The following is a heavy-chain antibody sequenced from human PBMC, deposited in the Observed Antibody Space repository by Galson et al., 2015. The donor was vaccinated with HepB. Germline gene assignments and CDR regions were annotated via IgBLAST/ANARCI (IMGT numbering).Heavy chain of an antibody. J-gene: IGHJ3*02. V-gene: IGHV1-69*13. Sequence: SVKVSCKASGGTFSSYAISWVRQAPGQGLEWMGGIIPIFGTANYAQKFQGRVTITADESTSTAYMELSSLRSEDTAVYYCARGRSYVLRFLEWLPSRPGAFDIWGQGTMVTVSS. D-gene: IGHD3-3*01. CDR2: IIPIFGTA. CDR1: GGTFSSYA. CDR3: ARGRSYVLRFLEWLPSRPGAFDI.